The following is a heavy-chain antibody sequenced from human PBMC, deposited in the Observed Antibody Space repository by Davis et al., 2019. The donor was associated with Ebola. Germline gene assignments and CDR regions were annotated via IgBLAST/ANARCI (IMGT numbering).Heavy chain of an antibody. V-gene: IGHV1-3*01. CDR3: ARGTYSGSQLSCCGWFDP. CDR1: GYTFTSYA. J-gene: IGHJ5*02. D-gene: IGHD1-26*01. Sequence: AASVKVSCKASGYTFTSYAMHWVRQAPGQRLEWMGWINAGNGNTKYSQKFQGRVTMTTDTSTSTAYMELRSLRSDDTAVYYCARGTYSGSQLSCCGWFDPWGQGTLVTVSS. CDR2: INAGNGNT.